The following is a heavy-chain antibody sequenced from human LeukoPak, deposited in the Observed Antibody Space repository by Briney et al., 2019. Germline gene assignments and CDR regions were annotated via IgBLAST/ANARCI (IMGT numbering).Heavy chain of an antibody. V-gene: IGHV6-1*01. CDR2: TYDRSKWYN. Sequence: SQTLSLTCAISGDSVSKKNIAWNWIRQSPSRGLEWLGRTYDRSKWYNDYAVSVNSRITINPDTSKNQFSLQLNSVTPEDTAVYYCARVGHPWGIEDAFDIWGQGTMVTVSS. J-gene: IGHJ3*02. D-gene: IGHD3-16*01. CDR1: GDSVSKKNIA. CDR3: ARVGHPWGIEDAFDI.